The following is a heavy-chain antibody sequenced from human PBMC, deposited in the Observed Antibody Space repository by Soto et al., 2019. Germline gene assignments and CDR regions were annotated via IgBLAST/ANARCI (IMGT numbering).Heavy chain of an antibody. CDR3: TRWNGYGDL. CDR1: GFSFSTYG. CDR2: VSGGSGVT. Sequence: EMQLLESGGGLVQPGGSLRLSCVVSGFSFSTYGVTWVRQAPWKGLEWVCGVSGGSGVTHYTDSVKGRFTISGDDSKNTVYLQMHSLRGEDTAVYYCTRWNGYGDLWGQGTLVTVSS. V-gene: IGHV3-23*01. D-gene: IGHD1-1*01. J-gene: IGHJ5*02.